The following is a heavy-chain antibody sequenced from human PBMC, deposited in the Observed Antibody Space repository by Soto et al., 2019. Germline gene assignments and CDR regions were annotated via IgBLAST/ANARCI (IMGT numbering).Heavy chain of an antibody. D-gene: IGHD1-26*01. Sequence: GESLKISCQGFGYKFTSYWIAWVRQMPGKGLEWMGVIHPSDSDTTYSPSFQGHVTFSVDKSNSTAYLQWSSLKASDTAMYFCARRVGGLQHLNYWGQGTLVTVSS. CDR3: ARRVGGLQHLNY. J-gene: IGHJ4*02. CDR1: GYKFTSYW. V-gene: IGHV5-51*01. CDR2: IHPSDSDT.